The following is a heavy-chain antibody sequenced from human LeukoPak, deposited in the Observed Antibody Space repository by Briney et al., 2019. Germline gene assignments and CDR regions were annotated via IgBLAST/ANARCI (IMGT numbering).Heavy chain of an antibody. CDR3: ARRIYYDILTAQRDDAFDI. J-gene: IGHJ3*02. CDR2: IYYSGST. CDR1: GGSISSYY. V-gene: IGHV4-59*01. Sequence: SETLSLTCTVSGGSISSYYWSWIRQPPGKGLEWIGYIYYSGSTNYNPSLKSRVTISVDTSKNQFSLKLSSVTAADTAVYCCARRIYYDILTAQRDDAFDIWGQGTMVTVSS. D-gene: IGHD3-9*01.